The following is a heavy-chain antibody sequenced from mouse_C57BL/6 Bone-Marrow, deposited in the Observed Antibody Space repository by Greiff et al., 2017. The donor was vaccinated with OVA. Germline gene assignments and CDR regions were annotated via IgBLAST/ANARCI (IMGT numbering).Heavy chain of an antibody. J-gene: IGHJ4*01. D-gene: IGHD4-1*01. Sequence: QVQLQQSGPGLVQPSQSLSITCTVSGFSLTSYGVHWVRQSPGKGLEWLGVIWRGGSTDYNAAFMSRLSITKDNSKSQVFVKMNSLQADDTAIYYCAKNWDVRGEYYAMDYWGQGTSVTVSS. CDR1: GFSLTSYG. V-gene: IGHV2-5*01. CDR3: AKNWDVRGEYYAMDY. CDR2: IWRGGST.